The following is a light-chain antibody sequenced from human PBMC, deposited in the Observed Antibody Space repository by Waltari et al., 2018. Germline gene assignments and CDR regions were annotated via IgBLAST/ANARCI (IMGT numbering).Light chain of an antibody. J-gene: IGKJ4*01. V-gene: IGKV1-39*01. CDR3: QQSYSAPLT. CDR2: SGS. Sequence: QVTQSPSSLSASVGDRVTITCRASQSIATYLQWYQQKPGKAPKLLITSGSSLQRGVPSRFSGSGSGTDFTLTITSLQPEDFATYYCQQSYSAPLTFGGGTKVELK. CDR1: QSIATY.